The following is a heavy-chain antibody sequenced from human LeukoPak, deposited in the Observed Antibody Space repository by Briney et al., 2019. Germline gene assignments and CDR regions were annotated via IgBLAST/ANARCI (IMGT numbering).Heavy chain of an antibody. J-gene: IGHJ4*02. CDR2: IKQDGSDK. CDR3: ARDSTRTAY. V-gene: IGHV3-7*01. D-gene: IGHD1-1*01. CDR1: GFTFTNYW. Sequence: GGSLRLSCAASGFTFTNYWMSWVRQAPGKGLEWVANIKQDGSDKYYVDSVKGRFTISRDNAKNSLHLQMNSLRAEDTAVYYCARDSTRTAYWGQGTLVTVSS.